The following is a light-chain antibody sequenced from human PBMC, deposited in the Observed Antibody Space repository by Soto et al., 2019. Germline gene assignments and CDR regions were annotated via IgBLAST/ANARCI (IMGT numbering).Light chain of an antibody. J-gene: IGLJ2*01. CDR2: EVS. CDR3: CSASRSSSLVV. Sequence: QSALTQPASVSGSPGQSITISCTGTSSDVGGYNYVSWYQQHPGKAPKLMIYEVSNRPSGVSNRFSGSKSGNTASLTISGLLAADEDDYYFCSASRSSSLVVFGGGTQLTVL. V-gene: IGLV2-14*01. CDR1: SSDVGGYNY.